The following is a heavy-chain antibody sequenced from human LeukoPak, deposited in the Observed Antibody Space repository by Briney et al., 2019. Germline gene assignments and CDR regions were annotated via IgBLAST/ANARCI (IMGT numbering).Heavy chain of an antibody. V-gene: IGHV1-8*03. CDR3: ARLSLLLPDAFDI. CDR2: MNPNSGNT. Sequence: GGSLRLSCAASGFTFSSYDINWVRQATGQGLEWMGWMNPNSGNTGYAQKFQGRVTITRNTSISTAYMELSSLRSEDTAVYYCARLSLLLPDAFDIWGQGTMVTVSS. CDR1: GFTFSSYD. J-gene: IGHJ3*02. D-gene: IGHD1-26*01.